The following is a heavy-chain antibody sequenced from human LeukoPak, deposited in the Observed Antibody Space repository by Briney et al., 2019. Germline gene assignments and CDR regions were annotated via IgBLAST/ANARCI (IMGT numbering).Heavy chain of an antibody. D-gene: IGHD3-16*01. CDR1: GFTFSSYS. CDR3: ARAGENDAFDT. CDR2: ISSSSSYI. V-gene: IGHV3-21*01. J-gene: IGHJ3*02. Sequence: GGSLRLSCAASGFTFSSYSMNWVRQAPGKGLEWVSSISSSSSYIYYADSVKGRFTISRDNAKNSLYLQMNSLRAEDTAVYYCARAGENDAFDTWGQGTMVTVSS.